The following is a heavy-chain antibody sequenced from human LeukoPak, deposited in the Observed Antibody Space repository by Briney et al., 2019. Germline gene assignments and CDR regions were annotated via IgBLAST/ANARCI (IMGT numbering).Heavy chain of an antibody. V-gene: IGHV1-2*06. D-gene: IGHD3-22*01. Sequence: ASVKVSCTASGYTFTGYYMHWVRQAPGQGLEWMGRINPNSGGTNYAQKFQGRVTMTRDTSISTAYMELSRLRSDDTAVYYCARRGIGSSGYYSDYWGQGTLVTVSS. CDR3: ARRGIGSSGYYSDY. J-gene: IGHJ4*02. CDR1: GYTFTGYY. CDR2: INPNSGGT.